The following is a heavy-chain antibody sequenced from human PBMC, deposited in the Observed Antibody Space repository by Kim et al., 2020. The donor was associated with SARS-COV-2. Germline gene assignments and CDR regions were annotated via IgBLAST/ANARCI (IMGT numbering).Heavy chain of an antibody. CDR3: VKGGREYYRSSWADY. J-gene: IGHJ4*02. V-gene: IGHV3-9*01. D-gene: IGHD6-13*01. Sequence: ADSVKGRFTISRDNAKNAMYLQMNDLRAEDTAVYDVVKGGREYYRSSWADYWGQGTLVTVSS.